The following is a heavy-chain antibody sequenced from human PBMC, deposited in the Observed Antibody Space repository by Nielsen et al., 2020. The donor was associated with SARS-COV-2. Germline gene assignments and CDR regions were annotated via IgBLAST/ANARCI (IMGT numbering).Heavy chain of an antibody. CDR1: GFTFSSYA. CDR3: AKGSQITYFDY. CDR2: ISGSGGST. Sequence: GESLKISCAASGFTFSSYAMSWVRQAPGKGLEWVSAISGSGGSTYYADSVKGRFTISRDNSKNTLYLQMNSLRAEDTAVYYCAKGSQITYFDYWGQGTLVTVSS. D-gene: IGHD1-14*01. V-gene: IGHV3-23*01. J-gene: IGHJ4*02.